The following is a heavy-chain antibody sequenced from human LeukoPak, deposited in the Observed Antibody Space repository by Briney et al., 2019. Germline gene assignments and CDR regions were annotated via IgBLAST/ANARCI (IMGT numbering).Heavy chain of an antibody. V-gene: IGHV3-30-3*01. CDR1: GFTFSSYA. D-gene: IGHD5-24*01. CDR2: ISYDGSNK. CDR3: ARDDTNDGYNYFDY. Sequence: GRSLRLSCAASGFTFSSYAMHWVRQAPGKGLEWVAVISYDGSNKYYADSVKGRFTISRDNSKNTLYLQMNSLRAEDTAVYYCARDDTNDGYNYFDYWGQGTLVTVSS. J-gene: IGHJ4*02.